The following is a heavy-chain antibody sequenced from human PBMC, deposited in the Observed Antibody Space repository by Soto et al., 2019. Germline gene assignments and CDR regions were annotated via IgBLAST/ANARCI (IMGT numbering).Heavy chain of an antibody. CDR1: GGSFSGHF. CDR2: INLSGST. D-gene: IGHD2-2*01. V-gene: IGHV4-34*01. CDR3: ARGFILVPAATRDYYYYGMDV. J-gene: IGHJ6*02. Sequence: SETLSLTSDVYGGSFSGHFWSWIRQPPGKGLEWIGEINLSGSTNYNPSLKSRVTISVDTSKNQFSLKLSSVTAADTAVYYCARGFILVPAATRDYYYYGMDVWGQGTTVTVSS.